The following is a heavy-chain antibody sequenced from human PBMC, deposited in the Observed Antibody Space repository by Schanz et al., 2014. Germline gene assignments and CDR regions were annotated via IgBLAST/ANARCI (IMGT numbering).Heavy chain of an antibody. CDR3: ARQPGRITVSGVVSNWFDP. J-gene: IGHJ5*02. CDR1: GFTVNNYA. CDR2: ITRQGTT. D-gene: IGHD3-3*01. Sequence: EVQLLESGGGLVQPGGSLRLSCTVSGFTVNNYAMNWVRQAPGRGLEWVSGITRQGTTYYADSVKGRLTISRDNSKNTLYLQMNSLRVEDTAVYYCARQPGRITVSGVVSNWFDPWGQGTLVTVSS. V-gene: IGHV3-23*01.